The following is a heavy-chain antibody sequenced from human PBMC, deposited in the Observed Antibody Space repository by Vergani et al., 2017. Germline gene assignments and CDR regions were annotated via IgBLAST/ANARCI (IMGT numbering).Heavy chain of an antibody. CDR2: IYYSGST. Sequence: QVQLQESGPGLVKPPGTLSLTCAVSGGSISSSNWWGWFRQPPGKGLEWIGYIYYSGSTYSNPSLYSRVTMSVDTSKKQISLKLSSVTAVDTAVYYCARIGDGWFGELDYYYYYMDFWGKGTTVTVSS. CDR1: GGSISSSNW. D-gene: IGHD3-10*01. CDR3: ARIGDGWFGELDYYYYYMDF. V-gene: IGHV4-28*01. J-gene: IGHJ6*03.